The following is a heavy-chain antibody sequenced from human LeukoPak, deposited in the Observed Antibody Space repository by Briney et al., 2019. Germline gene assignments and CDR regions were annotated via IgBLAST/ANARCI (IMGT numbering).Heavy chain of an antibody. CDR1: GFTFNTYW. V-gene: IGHV3-7*01. J-gene: IGHJ4*02. Sequence: GGSLRLSCAASGFTFNTYWMSWVRPAPGKGLEWVANIKQDGSGEFCVDSVKGRFTFSRDNAKNSLYLQMNSLRAEDTAMYYCARGKVHDYWGQGTPVTVSS. CDR3: ARGKVHDY. CDR2: IKQDGSGE.